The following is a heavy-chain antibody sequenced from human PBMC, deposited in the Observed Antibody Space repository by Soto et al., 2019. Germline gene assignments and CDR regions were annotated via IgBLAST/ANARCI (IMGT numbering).Heavy chain of an antibody. D-gene: IGHD4-17*01. J-gene: IGHJ3*02. V-gene: IGHV3-33*01. CDR3: ARDLREDLMTTVTTSAFDI. CDR2: IWHDGSNK. Sequence: QVQLVESGGGVVQPGRSLRLSCAASGFTFSSYGMHWVRQAPGKGLEWVAVIWHDGSNKYYADSVKGRFTISRDNSKNTLYLQMNSLRAEDTAVYYCARDLREDLMTTVTTSAFDIWGQGTMVTVSS. CDR1: GFTFSSYG.